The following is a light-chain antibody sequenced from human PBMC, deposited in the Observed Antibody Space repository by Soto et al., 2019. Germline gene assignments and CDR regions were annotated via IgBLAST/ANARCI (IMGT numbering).Light chain of an antibody. CDR2: DAS. CDR3: QEYEYLLIT. Sequence: DIQMVQISSSPLSLVRDRVTIPCQASQDISKYLNWYQQKPGKAPKLLIYDASNLETGIPSRFSGSGSGTNFSLTITSLQPEDVATYCCQEYEYLLITFGGGGKVDIK. CDR1: QDISKY. J-gene: IGKJ4*01. V-gene: IGKV1-33*01.